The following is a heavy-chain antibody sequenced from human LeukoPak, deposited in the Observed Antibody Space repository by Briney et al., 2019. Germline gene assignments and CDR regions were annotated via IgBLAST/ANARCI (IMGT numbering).Heavy chain of an antibody. CDR3: ARLQGRGDNYLDF. CDR2: IKQDGSGK. CDR1: GFTFSTYW. Sequence: GGSLRLSCAASGFTFSTYWMSWVRQAPGKGLEWVANIKQDGSGKYYVGSVKGRFTVSRDNPKNSLYLQMNSLRAEDTAVYYCARLQGRGDNYLDFWGQGALVTVSS. J-gene: IGHJ4*02. D-gene: IGHD7-27*01. V-gene: IGHV3-7*05.